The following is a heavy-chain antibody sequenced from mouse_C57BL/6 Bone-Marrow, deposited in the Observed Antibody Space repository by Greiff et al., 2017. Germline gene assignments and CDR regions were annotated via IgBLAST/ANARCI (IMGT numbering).Heavy chain of an antibody. V-gene: IGHV1-19*01. D-gene: IGHD2-1*01. Sequence: VQLQQSGPVLVKPGASVKMSCKASGYTFTDYYMNWVKQSHGKSLEWIGVINPYNGGTSYNQKFKGKATLTVDKSSSTAYMELNSLTSEDSPVYYCAREGAYYGNYEAWFAYWGQGTLVTVSA. CDR3: AREGAYYGNYEAWFAY. J-gene: IGHJ3*01. CDR2: INPYNGGT. CDR1: GYTFTDYY.